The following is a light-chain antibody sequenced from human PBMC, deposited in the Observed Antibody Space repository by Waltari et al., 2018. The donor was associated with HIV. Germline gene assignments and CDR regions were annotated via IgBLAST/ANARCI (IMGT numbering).Light chain of an antibody. J-gene: IGKJ3*01. CDR1: QSVSSSY. Sequence: EIVLTQSPGTLSLSPGVRATLSCRASQSVSSSYLAWYQQKPGQAPRLLIYGASSRATGIPDRFSGSGSGADFTLSISRLEPEDFAVYYCQQYGRSAFTFGPGTKVDIK. CDR2: GAS. V-gene: IGKV3-20*01. CDR3: QQYGRSAFT.